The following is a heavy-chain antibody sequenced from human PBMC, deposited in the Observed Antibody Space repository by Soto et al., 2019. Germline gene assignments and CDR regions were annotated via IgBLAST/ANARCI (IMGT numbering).Heavy chain of an antibody. D-gene: IGHD3-3*01. CDR3: AKNDFWSGYAPYYYGMDV. CDR1: GFTFSSYW. J-gene: IGHJ6*02. V-gene: IGHV3-7*01. CDR2: IKQDGSEK. Sequence: PGGSLRLSCAASGFTFSSYWMSWVRQAPGKGLEWVANIKQDGSEKYYVDSVKGRFTISRDNAKNSLYLQMNSLRAEDTAVYYCAKNDFWSGYAPYYYGMDVWGQGTTVTVSS.